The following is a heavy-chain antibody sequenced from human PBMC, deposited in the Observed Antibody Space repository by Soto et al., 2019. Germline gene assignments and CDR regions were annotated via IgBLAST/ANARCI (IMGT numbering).Heavy chain of an antibody. CDR1: GFTFSSYA. Sequence: GGSLRLSCAASGFTFSSYAMHWVRQAPGKGLEWVAVISYDGSNKYYADSVKGRFTISRDNSKNTLYLQMNSLRAEDTAVYYCARDYGGYYYYDMDVWGQGTTVTVYS. CDR3: ARDYGGYYYYDMDV. D-gene: IGHD2-15*01. V-gene: IGHV3-30-3*01. J-gene: IGHJ6*02. CDR2: ISYDGSNK.